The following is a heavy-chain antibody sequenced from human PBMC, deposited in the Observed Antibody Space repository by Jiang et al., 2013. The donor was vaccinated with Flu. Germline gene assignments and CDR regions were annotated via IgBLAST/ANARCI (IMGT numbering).Heavy chain of an antibody. Sequence: GLEWMGWINTNTGNPTYAQGFTGRFVXSLDTSVSTAYLQISSLKAEDTAVYYCARVGYYGSGSSALLNNFDYWGQGTLVTVSS. D-gene: IGHD3-10*01. J-gene: IGHJ4*02. CDR2: INTNTGNP. V-gene: IGHV7-4-1*02. CDR3: ARVGYYGSGSSALLNNFDY.